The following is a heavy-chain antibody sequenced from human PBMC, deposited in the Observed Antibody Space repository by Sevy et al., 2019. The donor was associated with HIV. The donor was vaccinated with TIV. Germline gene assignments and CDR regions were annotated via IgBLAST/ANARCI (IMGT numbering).Heavy chain of an antibody. Sequence: GGSLRLSCDASGFTFDMYLMQWVRQAPGKGLEWVANIRQDGNEIYYAASVRGRFTISRDNAKGSLYLQMNNLRVEDTATYYCARRYFDLWGQGTLVTVSS. CDR3: ARRYFDL. V-gene: IGHV3-7*03. CDR1: GFTFDMYL. CDR2: IRQDGNEI. J-gene: IGHJ4*02.